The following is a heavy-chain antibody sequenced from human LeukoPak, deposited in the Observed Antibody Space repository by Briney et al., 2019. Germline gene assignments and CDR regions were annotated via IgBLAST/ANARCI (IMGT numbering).Heavy chain of an antibody. CDR3: ARDYVLSGSSLRSWYPSWFDP. V-gene: IGHV4-59*01. Sequence: SETLSLTCAVYGGSFSGYYWSWIRQPPGKGLEWIGYIYYSGSTNYNPSLKSRVTISVDTSKNQFSLKLSSVTAADTAVYYCARDYVLSGSSLRSWYPSWFDPWGQGTLVTVSS. J-gene: IGHJ5*02. CDR1: GGSFSGYY. CDR2: IYYSGST. D-gene: IGHD6-13*01.